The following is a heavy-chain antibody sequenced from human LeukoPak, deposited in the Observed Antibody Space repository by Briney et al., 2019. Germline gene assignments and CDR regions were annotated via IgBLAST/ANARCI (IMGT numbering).Heavy chain of an antibody. D-gene: IGHD3-3*01. J-gene: IGHJ5*02. CDR2: IYHSGST. V-gene: IGHV4-38-2*02. CDR3: ARESIFGVAHNWFDP. Sequence: SETLSLTCAVSGYSISSGYYWGWIRQPPRKGLEWIGSIYHSGSTYYNPSLKSRVTISVDTSKNQFSLKLSSVTAADTAVYYCARESIFGVAHNWFDPWGQGTLVTVSS. CDR1: GYSISSGYY.